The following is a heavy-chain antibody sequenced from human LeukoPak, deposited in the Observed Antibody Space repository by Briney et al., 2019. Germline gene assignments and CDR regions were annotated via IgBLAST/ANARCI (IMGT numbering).Heavy chain of an antibody. CDR3: VKAGASSSWEVYYYYYGMDV. CDR1: GFTFSSYA. Sequence: TGGSLRLSCSAVGFTFSSYAMHWVRQAPGKGLEYVSAISSNGGSTYYADSVKGRFTISRDNSKNTLYLQMGSLRAEDTAVYYCVKAGASSSWEVYYYYYGMDVWGQGTTVTVSS. J-gene: IGHJ6*02. D-gene: IGHD6-13*01. CDR2: ISSNGGST. V-gene: IGHV3-64D*09.